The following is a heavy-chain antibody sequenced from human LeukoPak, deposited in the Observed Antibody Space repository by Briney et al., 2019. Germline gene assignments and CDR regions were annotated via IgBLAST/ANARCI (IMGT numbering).Heavy chain of an antibody. CDR1: GGSISSYY. V-gene: IGHV4-59*08. CDR2: IYYSGST. Sequence: SETLSLTCTVSGGSISSYYWSWIRQPPGKGLEWIGYIYYSGSTNYNPSLKSRVTISVDTSKNQFSLELSSVTAADTAVYYCARHNDAFDIWGQGTMVTVSS. J-gene: IGHJ3*02. CDR3: ARHNDAFDI.